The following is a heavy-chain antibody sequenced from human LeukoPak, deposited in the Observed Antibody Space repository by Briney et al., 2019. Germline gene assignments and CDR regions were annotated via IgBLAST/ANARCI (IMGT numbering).Heavy chain of an antibody. D-gene: IGHD2/OR15-2a*01. CDR3: LRDHYYSFDY. CDR2: ISSSSSAI. CDR1: GFTFSSYS. J-gene: IGHJ4*02. Sequence: PGGSLRLSCAASGFTFSSYSMNWVRQAPGKGLEWISYISSSSSAIYYADSVKGRSTISRDNAKNSLYLQMNSLRDEDTAVYYCLRDHYYSFDYWGQGTLVTVSS. V-gene: IGHV3-48*02.